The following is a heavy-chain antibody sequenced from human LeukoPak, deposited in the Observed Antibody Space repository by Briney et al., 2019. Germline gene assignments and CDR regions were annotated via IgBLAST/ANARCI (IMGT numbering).Heavy chain of an antibody. V-gene: IGHV1-69*05. CDR3: ARVKRNYNWSDVWWFDP. CDR2: IIPIFGTA. Sequence: SVKVSCKASGGTFSSYAISWVRHAPGQGLEWMGRIIPIFGTANYAQKFQGRVTITTDESTSTAYMELSSLRSEDTAVYYCARVKRNYNWSDVWWFDPWGQGTLVTVSS. D-gene: IGHD1-20*01. J-gene: IGHJ5*02. CDR1: GGTFSSYA.